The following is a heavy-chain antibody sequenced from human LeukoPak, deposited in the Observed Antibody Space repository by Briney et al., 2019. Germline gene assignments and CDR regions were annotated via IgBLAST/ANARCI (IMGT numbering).Heavy chain of an antibody. Sequence: GGSLRLSCAASGFSVSFIYMTWVRQAPGKGLEWVSIIYSGGTTSYADSVKGRFTISRGSSKNTLYLQMNSLRAEDTAVYYCARGLEAGNYMDVWGKGTTVTVSS. J-gene: IGHJ6*03. CDR1: GFSVSFIY. CDR3: ARGLEAGNYMDV. V-gene: IGHV3-53*01. D-gene: IGHD3-3*01. CDR2: IYSGGTT.